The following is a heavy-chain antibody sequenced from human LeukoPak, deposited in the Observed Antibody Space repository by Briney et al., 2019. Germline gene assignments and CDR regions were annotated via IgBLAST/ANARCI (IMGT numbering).Heavy chain of an antibody. V-gene: IGHV4-4*07. Sequence: SETLSLTCTVSGASISAFHWTWFRQPAGKTLEWIGLIYSSGSTLLNPSLKTRAAMSLDLTKNQLSLLLTSLTAAHTAMYYCAKKDGASWGQGTLVTVSS. CDR3: AKKDGAS. J-gene: IGHJ4*02. CDR2: IYSSGST. D-gene: IGHD3-10*01. CDR1: GASISAFH.